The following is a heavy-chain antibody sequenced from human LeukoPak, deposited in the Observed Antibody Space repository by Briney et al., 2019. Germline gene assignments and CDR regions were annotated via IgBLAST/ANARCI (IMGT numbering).Heavy chain of an antibody. CDR3: ARGRYPTSYYYYYYGMDV. CDR1: GYTFTSYD. J-gene: IGHJ6*02. CDR2: MNPNSGNT. Sequence: ASVKVSCKASGYTFTSYDINWVRQATGRGLEWMGWMNPNSGNTGYAQKFQGRVTMTRNTSISTAYMELSSLRSEDTAVYYCARGRYPTSYYYYYYGMDVWGQGTTVTVSS. D-gene: IGHD1-20*01. V-gene: IGHV1-8*01.